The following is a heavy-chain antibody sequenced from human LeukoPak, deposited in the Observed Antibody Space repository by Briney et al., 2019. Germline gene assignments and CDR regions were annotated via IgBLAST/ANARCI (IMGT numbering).Heavy chain of an antibody. V-gene: IGHV3-23*01. D-gene: IGHD6-13*01. J-gene: IGHJ6*03. Sequence: GGSLRLSCTVSGFTVSSNSMSWVRQAPGKGLEWVSAISGSGGSTYYADSVKGRFTISRDNSKNTLYLQMNNLRAEDTAVYYCAKDDGSSWYYYYYYMDVWGKGTTVTISS. CDR1: GFTVSSNS. CDR3: AKDDGSSWYYYYYYMDV. CDR2: ISGSGGST.